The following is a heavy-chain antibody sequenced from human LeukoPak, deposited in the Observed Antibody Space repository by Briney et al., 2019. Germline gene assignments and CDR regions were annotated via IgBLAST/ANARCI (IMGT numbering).Heavy chain of an antibody. D-gene: IGHD1-14*01. J-gene: IGHJ5*02. CDR1: GYPFTTYE. Sequence: GASVKVSCKTSGYPFTTYEINWVRQAAGQGLEWMGWVHPDTGYADYAQNFQGRVTMTSDTSISTAYMELSSLRSDDTAVYFCARGPRNDPWGQGTLVTVSS. V-gene: IGHV1-8*01. CDR3: ARGPRNDP. CDR2: VHPDTGYA.